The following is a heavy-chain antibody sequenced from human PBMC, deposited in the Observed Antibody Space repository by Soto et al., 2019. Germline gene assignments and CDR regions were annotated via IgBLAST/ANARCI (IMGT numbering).Heavy chain of an antibody. D-gene: IGHD6-13*01. CDR1: GFTFNSYS. CDR2: ISSFSNYM. J-gene: IGHJ6*02. CDR3: ARAGGYSRISTQKTAYDMDV. V-gene: IGHV3-21*01. Sequence: PGGSLRLSCAVSGFTFNSYSMNWVRQAPGKGLEWVSSISSFSNYMYYTDSVKGRFTISRDNARNSLYLQMNSLRAEDTAVYYCARAGGYSRISTQKTAYDMDVWGQGTTVTVSS.